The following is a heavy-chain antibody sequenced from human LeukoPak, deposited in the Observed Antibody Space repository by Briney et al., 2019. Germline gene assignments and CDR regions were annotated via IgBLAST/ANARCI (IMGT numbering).Heavy chain of an antibody. CDR1: GGSISSYY. J-gene: IGHJ6*03. V-gene: IGHV4-59*01. CDR3: VRVADIDYYYMDV. Sequence: SETLSLTCTVSGGSISSYYWSWIRQPPGKGLEWIGYIYYSGSTNYNPSLKSRVTISVDTSKNQFSLKLSSVTAADTAVYYCVRVADIDYYYMDVWGKGTTVTVSS. CDR2: IYYSGST. D-gene: IGHD2-15*01.